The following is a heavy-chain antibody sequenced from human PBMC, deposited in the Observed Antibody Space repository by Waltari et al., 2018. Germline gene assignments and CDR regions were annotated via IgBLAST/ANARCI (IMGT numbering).Heavy chain of an antibody. CDR3: ARDQVAAAGTWGWFDP. CDR2: ISYDGSNK. V-gene: IGHV3-30-3*01. CDR1: GFTFSSYA. Sequence: QVQLVESGGGVVQPGRSLRLSCAASGFTFSSYAMHWVRQAPGKGLEWGAGISYDGSNKYYADSVKGRFTISRDNSKNTLYLQMNSLRAEDTAVYYCARDQVAAAGTWGWFDPWGQGTLVTVSS. D-gene: IGHD6-13*01. J-gene: IGHJ5*02.